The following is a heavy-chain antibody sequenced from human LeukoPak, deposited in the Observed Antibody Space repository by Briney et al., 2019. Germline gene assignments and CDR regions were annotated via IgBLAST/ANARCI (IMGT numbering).Heavy chain of an antibody. J-gene: IGHJ3*02. CDR3: TRRTAFDI. CDR1: GFTFSLYR. CDR2: ISSTSDNI. V-gene: IGHV3-21*01. Sequence: GGTLRISCAASGFTFSLYRMNWVHQASGKGLEWVSSISSTSDNIYYADSVKGRFTISRDNAKKSLYLQMNKLIAEDTAVYYCTRRTAFDIWGQGTMVTVSS.